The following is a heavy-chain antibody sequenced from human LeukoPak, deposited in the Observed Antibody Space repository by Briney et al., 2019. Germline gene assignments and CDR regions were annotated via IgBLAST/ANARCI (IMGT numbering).Heavy chain of an antibody. CDR2: VKHSYST. Sequence: PSEILSLTCAVYGGSFSGYYWSWIRKPPGHALERIGEVKHSYSTKCNPSLKSRATISVDPSKNQFSLKVSSVTAADTAVYYCARGDARDGYNDNWGQGTLVTVSS. CDR1: GGSFSGYY. D-gene: IGHD5-24*01. V-gene: IGHV4-34*01. CDR3: ARGDARDGYNDN. J-gene: IGHJ4*02.